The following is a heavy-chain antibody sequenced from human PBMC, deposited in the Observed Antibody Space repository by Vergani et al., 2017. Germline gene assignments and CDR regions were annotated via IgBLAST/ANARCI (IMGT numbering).Heavy chain of an antibody. J-gene: IGHJ5*02. Sequence: ELQLVESGGGLVQPGGSLRLSCAASGSTVSGNYMTWVRQAPGKGLEWVSHIYSGDETYYADSVKGRITISKDTCKNTLHLQINNLRVEDTAVYYCTRGNYYGSETYVDPWGQGTLVTVSS. CDR1: GSTVSGNY. D-gene: IGHD3-10*01. V-gene: IGHV3-66*02. CDR2: IYSGDET. CDR3: TRGNYYGSETYVDP.